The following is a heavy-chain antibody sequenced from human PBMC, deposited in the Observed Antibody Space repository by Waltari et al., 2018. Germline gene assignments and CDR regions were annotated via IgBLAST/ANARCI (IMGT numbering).Heavy chain of an antibody. D-gene: IGHD3-9*01. CDR2: INHSGST. V-gene: IGHV4-34*01. CDR1: GGSFSGYY. J-gene: IGHJ4*02. CDR3: ARGHYDILTGYYGGLDY. Sequence: QVQLQQWGAGLLKPSETLSLTCAVYGGSFSGYYWSWIRQPPGKGLEWIGEINHSGSTNYNPSRKSRVTISVDTSKNQFSLKLSSVTAADTAVYYCARGHYDILTGYYGGLDYWGQGTLVTVSS.